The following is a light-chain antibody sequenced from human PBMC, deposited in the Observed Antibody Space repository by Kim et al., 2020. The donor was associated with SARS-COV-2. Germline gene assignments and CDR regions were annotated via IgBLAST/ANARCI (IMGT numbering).Light chain of an antibody. Sequence: SSELTQDPAVSVALGQTVRITCQGDSLRSYYASWYQQKPGQAPVLVIYGKNNRPSGIPDRFSGSSSGNTASLTITGAQAEDEADYYCNSRDSSGNVGVGG. CDR2: GKN. CDR3: NSRDSSGNVG. J-gene: IGLJ2*01. CDR1: SLRSYY. V-gene: IGLV3-19*01.